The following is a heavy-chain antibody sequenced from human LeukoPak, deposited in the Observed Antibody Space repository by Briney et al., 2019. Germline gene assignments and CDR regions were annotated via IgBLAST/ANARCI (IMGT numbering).Heavy chain of an antibody. V-gene: IGHV4-31*03. CDR2: IYYSGST. CDR3: ARDLNYYGSGLNYYYGMDV. CDR1: GGSISSGGYY. J-gene: IGHJ6*02. Sequence: SQTLSLTCTVSGGSISSGGYYWSWIRQHPGKGLEWIGYIYYSGSTYYKPSLKSRVTISVDTSKNQFSLKLSSVTAADTAVYYCARDLNYYGSGLNYYYGMDVWGQGTTVTVSS. D-gene: IGHD3-10*01.